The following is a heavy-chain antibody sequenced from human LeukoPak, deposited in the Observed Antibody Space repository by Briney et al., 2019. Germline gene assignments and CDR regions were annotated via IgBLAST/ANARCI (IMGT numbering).Heavy chain of an antibody. CDR2: IIPIFGTA. CDR1: GGTFRSYA. D-gene: IGHD5-24*01. V-gene: IGHV1-69*06. Sequence: SVKVSCKASGGTFRSYAISWVRQAPGQGLEWMGGIIPIFGTANYAQKFQGRVTITADKSTSTAYMELSSLRSEDTAVYYCASSRDGYNYENYWGQGTLVTVSS. CDR3: ASSRDGYNYENY. J-gene: IGHJ4*02.